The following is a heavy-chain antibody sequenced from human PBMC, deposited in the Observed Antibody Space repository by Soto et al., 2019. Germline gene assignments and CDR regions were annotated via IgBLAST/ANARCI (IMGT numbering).Heavy chain of an antibody. CDR2: IIPIFGTA. CDR3: AGGMKGGSYFDAFDI. Sequence: ASVKVSCKASGGTFSSYAIGWVRQAPGQGLEWMGGIIPIFGTANYAQKFQGRVTITADESTSTAYMELSSLRSEETAVYYCAGGMKGGSYFDAFDIWGQGTMVTVSS. D-gene: IGHD1-26*01. CDR1: GGTFSSYA. J-gene: IGHJ3*02. V-gene: IGHV1-69*13.